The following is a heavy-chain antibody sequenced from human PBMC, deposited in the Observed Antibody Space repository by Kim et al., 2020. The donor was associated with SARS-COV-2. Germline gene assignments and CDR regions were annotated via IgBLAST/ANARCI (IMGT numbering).Heavy chain of an antibody. Sequence: GESLKISCKSSGYNIVSYWITWVRQAPGKRLEWMGTIVPSDSYVKQSPSFQGHVTLPADKANSIAHLPWSSLKASDSATYYCARHGLPPGDDFYFSRMDV. CDR3: ARHGLPPGDDFYFSRMDV. J-gene: IGHJ6*01. CDR2: IVPSDSYV. D-gene: IGHD1-1*01. V-gene: IGHV5-10-1*01. CDR1: GYNIVSYW.